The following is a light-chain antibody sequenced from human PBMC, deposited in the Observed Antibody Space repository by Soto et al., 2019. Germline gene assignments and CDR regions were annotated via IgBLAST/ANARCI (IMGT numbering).Light chain of an antibody. CDR2: DVS. Sequence: QSALTQPRSVSGSPGQSVTISCTGTSSDVGGYNYVSWYQQHPGKAPKVMIYDVSERPSGVPDRFSGSKSGNTASLTISGLQAEEEADYCCCSYAGSPRYVFGTGTKLTVL. CDR3: CSYAGSPRYV. V-gene: IGLV2-11*01. J-gene: IGLJ1*01. CDR1: SSDVGGYNY.